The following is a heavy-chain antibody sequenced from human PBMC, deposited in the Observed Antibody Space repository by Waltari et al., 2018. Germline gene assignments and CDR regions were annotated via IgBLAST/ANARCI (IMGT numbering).Heavy chain of an antibody. J-gene: IGHJ3*02. D-gene: IGHD2-15*01. CDR3: ARDHYCSGGACYPWGSAFDI. CDR1: GGSISGYY. Sequence: QVLLQESGPGLVKPSETLSLTCTVSGGSISGYYWNWIRQPPGKGLEWIGRIYTSGSTNYNPSLKSRVTISINTSNNQFSLKLSSVTAADTAVYYCARDHYCSGGACYPWGSAFDIWGQGTMVTVSS. CDR2: IYTSGST. V-gene: IGHV4-4*07.